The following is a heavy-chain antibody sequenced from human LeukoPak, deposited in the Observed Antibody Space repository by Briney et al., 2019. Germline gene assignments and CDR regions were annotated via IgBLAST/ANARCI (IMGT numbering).Heavy chain of an antibody. V-gene: IGHV3-7*05. CDR1: GLTFSNCR. CDR2: IKEDGNET. CDR3: ARDEFGPLAF. D-gene: IGHD3/OR15-3a*01. J-gene: IGHJ4*02. Sequence: PGGSLRLSCVVSGLTFSNCRMTWVRQAPGRGLEWVANIKEDGNETSYVGSVKGRFTISRDNAKNSLYLQMNSLRAEDTALYYCARDEFGPLAFWGRGTLVTVSS.